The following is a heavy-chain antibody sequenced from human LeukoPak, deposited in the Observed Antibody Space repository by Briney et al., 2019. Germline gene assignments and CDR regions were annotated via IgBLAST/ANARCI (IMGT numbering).Heavy chain of an antibody. V-gene: IGHV3-9*03. CDR2: ISWNSGSI. CDR3: AKDRFPGYNSGAFDI. Sequence: GGSLRLSCAASGFTFDDYAMHWVRQAPGKGLEWVSGISWNSGSIGYADSVKGRFTISRDNAKNSLYLQMNSLRAEDMALYYCAKDRFPGYNSGAFDIWGQGTMVTVSS. CDR1: GFTFDDYA. J-gene: IGHJ3*02. D-gene: IGHD5-24*01.